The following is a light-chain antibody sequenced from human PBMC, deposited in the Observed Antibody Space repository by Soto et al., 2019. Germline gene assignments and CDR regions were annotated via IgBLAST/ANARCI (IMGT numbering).Light chain of an antibody. V-gene: IGKV3-20*01. Sequence: IVLTQSPGTLSLSQGERATLSCRASQTVGSSFLAWFQHKPGQAPRLLIYGASTRATGIPDRFSGSGSGTDFTLTISRLEPEDFAVYYCHQYGSSQTFGQGTKVDIK. J-gene: IGKJ1*01. CDR2: GAS. CDR1: QTVGSSF. CDR3: HQYGSSQT.